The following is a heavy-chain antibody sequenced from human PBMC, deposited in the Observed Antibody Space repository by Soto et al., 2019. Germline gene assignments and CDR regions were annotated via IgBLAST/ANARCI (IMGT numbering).Heavy chain of an antibody. CDR2: ITSGGGFTT. CDR3: SKAVVRYYSVD. CDR1: GFTFSSYA. J-gene: IGHJ4*02. D-gene: IGHD1-1*01. Sequence: PGGSLRLSCAASGFTFSSYAMTWVRQAPGKGLEWVSDITSGGGFTTYYADSVKGRFTISRDNSKDMLFLQMNSLRAEDTAVYYCSKAVVRYYSVDWGQGTLVTVSS. V-gene: IGHV3-23*01.